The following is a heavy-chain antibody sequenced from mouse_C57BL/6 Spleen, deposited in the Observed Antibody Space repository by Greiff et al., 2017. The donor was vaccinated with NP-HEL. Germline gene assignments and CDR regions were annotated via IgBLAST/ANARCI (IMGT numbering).Heavy chain of an antibody. CDR2: IWSGGST. V-gene: IGHV2-2*01. CDR3: ARNENYYGSSNFDY. Sequence: VHLVESGPGLVQPSQSLSITCTVSGFSLTSYGVHWVRQSPGKGLEWLGVIWSGGSTDYNAAFISRLSISKDNSKSQVFFKMNSLQADDTAIYYCARNENYYGSSNFDYWGQGTTLTVSS. D-gene: IGHD1-1*01. CDR1: GFSLTSYG. J-gene: IGHJ2*01.